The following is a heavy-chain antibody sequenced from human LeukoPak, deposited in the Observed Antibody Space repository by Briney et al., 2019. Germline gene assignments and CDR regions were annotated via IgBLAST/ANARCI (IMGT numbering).Heavy chain of an antibody. D-gene: IGHD5-24*01. Sequence: PSETLSLTCTVSGGSFSSYYWSWIRQPPGKGLEWMGYIYYSGSTNYNPSLKRRVTISVDTSKNQFPLKLSSVTAADTAVYYCARLTRDGYNSAQKFDYWGQGTLVTVYS. CDR3: ARLTRDGYNSAQKFDY. V-gene: IGHV4-59*08. CDR1: GGSFSSYY. J-gene: IGHJ4*02. CDR2: IYYSGST.